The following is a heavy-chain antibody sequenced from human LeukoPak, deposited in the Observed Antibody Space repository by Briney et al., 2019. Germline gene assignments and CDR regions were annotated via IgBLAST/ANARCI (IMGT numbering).Heavy chain of an antibody. D-gene: IGHD5-12*01. V-gene: IGHV4-39*01. CDR2: IYYGRTT. Sequence: SGTLSLTCTVSAGSITSGSHHWGWIRQSPGKGLEWIGSIYYGRTTYYNPSLNSRVTISVVTSKNQFSLQLNSVTAADTAVYYCVRHDGRGGATMGALDSWGQGSLVTVSS. CDR1: AGSITSGSHH. J-gene: IGHJ4*02. CDR3: VRHDGRGGATMGALDS.